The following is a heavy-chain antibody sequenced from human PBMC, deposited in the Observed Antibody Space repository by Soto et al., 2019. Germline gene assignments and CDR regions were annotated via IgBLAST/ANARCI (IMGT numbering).Heavy chain of an antibody. CDR2: MNPNSGNT. CDR3: ARVRYFDWKLPPTDAFDI. V-gene: IGHV1-8*01. J-gene: IGHJ3*02. CDR1: GYTFTSYD. D-gene: IGHD3-9*01. Sequence: QVQLVQSGAEVKKPGASVKVSCKASGYTFTSYDINWVRQATGQGLEWMGWMNPNSGNTGYAQKFQGRVTMTRNTSISTAYMELSSLRSEDTAVYYCARVRYFDWKLPPTDAFDIWGQGTMVTVSS.